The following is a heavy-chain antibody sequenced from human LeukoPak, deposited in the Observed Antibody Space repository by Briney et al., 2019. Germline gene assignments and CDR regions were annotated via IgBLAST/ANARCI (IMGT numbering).Heavy chain of an antibody. D-gene: IGHD5-18*01. CDR2: IYYSGST. J-gene: IGHJ4*02. CDR3: TRGQKYISGYTVTELGSGYFDY. Sequence: PSETLSLTCTVSGGSISSSSYFWGWIRQPPGKGLEWIGNIYYSGSTYYNPSLKSRVTISVDTSKNQFSLKLSSVTAADTAVYYCTRGQKYISGYTVTELGSGYFDYWGQGTLVTVSS. V-gene: IGHV4-39*07. CDR1: GGSISSSSYF.